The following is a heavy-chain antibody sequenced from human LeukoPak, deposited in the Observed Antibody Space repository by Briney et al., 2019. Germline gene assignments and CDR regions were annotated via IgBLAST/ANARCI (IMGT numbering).Heavy chain of an antibody. CDR2: VSASGST. V-gene: IGHV4-4*08. CDR3: VRARGYFVPDS. D-gene: IGHD3-22*01. Sequence: PSETLSLTCTVFGDSFTKYYWNWIRQAPGKGLEWIGYVSASGSTKYNPSLKSRVSMSADTSKNQLSLQLPSLSAADTAVYYCVRARGYFVPDSWGPGTLVTVSS. CDR1: GDSFTKYY. J-gene: IGHJ4*02.